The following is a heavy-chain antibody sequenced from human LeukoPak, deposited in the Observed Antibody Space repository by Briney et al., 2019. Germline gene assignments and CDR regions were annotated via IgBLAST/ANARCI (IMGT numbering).Heavy chain of an antibody. V-gene: IGHV4-39*01. Sequence: SETLSLTCSVSGGSISSSLHYWAWTRQPPGKGLEWLATISESGTAYYNPSLKSRVTISVDTSKNQFSLNLGSVTAAETAVYYCARYSGSYFDYWGQGALVTVSS. D-gene: IGHD6-19*01. J-gene: IGHJ4*02. CDR1: GGSISSSLHY. CDR3: ARYSGSYFDY. CDR2: ISESGTA.